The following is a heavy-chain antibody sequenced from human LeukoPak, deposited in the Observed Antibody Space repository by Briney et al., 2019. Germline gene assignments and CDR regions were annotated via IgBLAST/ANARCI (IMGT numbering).Heavy chain of an antibody. CDR3: AREIPGRIAADC. V-gene: IGHV3-48*01. J-gene: IGHJ4*02. Sequence: GGSLRLSCAASGFTFSDYSMNWVRQAPGKGLEWISYIGGRGDGISYADSVKGRFTVSRDNAKSSLFLQMNRLSGEDTAIYFCAREIPGRIAADCWGQGTLVTVSS. D-gene: IGHD2-15*01. CDR2: IGGRGDGI. CDR1: GFTFSDYS.